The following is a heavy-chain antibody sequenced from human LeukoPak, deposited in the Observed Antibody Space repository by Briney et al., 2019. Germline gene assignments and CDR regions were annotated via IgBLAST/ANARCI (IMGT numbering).Heavy chain of an antibody. J-gene: IGHJ4*02. Sequence: GGSLRLSCAASGFTFSSYSMNWVRQAPGKGLEWVSSISSSSSYIYYADSVKGRFTISRDNSKNTLYLQMNSLRAEDTAVYYCAKDFPIAARVFDYWGQGTLVTVSS. CDR3: AKDFPIAARVFDY. D-gene: IGHD6-6*01. CDR2: ISSSSSYI. V-gene: IGHV3-21*01. CDR1: GFTFSSYS.